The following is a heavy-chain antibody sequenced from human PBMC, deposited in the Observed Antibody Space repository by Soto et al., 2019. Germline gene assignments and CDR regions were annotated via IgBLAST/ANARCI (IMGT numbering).Heavy chain of an antibody. Sequence: QVELVESGGGVVQPGRSLRLSCAASGFTFSTYGMHWVRQAPGKGLEWVAAMSYDGTKEYYVDSVKGRFTISRDNSRNTLFLQLNILTAEDTAVYYCAKEYGSTWIYHWGQGTLVTVSS. CDR2: MSYDGTKE. J-gene: IGHJ5*02. CDR1: GFTFSTYG. D-gene: IGHD6-13*01. CDR3: AKEYGSTWIYH. V-gene: IGHV3-30*18.